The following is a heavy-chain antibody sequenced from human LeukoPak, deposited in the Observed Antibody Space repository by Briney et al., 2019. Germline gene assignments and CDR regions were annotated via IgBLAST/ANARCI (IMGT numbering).Heavy chain of an antibody. V-gene: IGHV3-9*01. CDR1: A. J-gene: IGHJ4*02. D-gene: IGHD6-19*01. CDR3: AKTAAGRWEYYFDY. Sequence: AMXXVRQAPGKGXEWVSGISWNSGSIGYADSVKGRFTISRDNAKNSLYLQMNSLRAEDTALYYCAKTAAGRWEYYFDYWGQGTLVTVSS. CDR2: ISWNSGSI.